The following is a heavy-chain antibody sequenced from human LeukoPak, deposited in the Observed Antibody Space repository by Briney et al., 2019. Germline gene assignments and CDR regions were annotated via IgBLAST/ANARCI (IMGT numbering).Heavy chain of an antibody. Sequence: ASVTVSCKASGYSFSGHYMDWVRQAPGQGLEWVGWINPDSGDTNYAQKFQGRVTMTRDTSISTAYMELSSLRSDDTAVYYCARGGTLAGHCYFDLWGRGTQVAVSS. CDR1: GYSFSGHY. CDR3: ARGGTLAGHCYFDL. J-gene: IGHJ2*01. V-gene: IGHV1-2*02. D-gene: IGHD6-19*01. CDR2: INPDSGDT.